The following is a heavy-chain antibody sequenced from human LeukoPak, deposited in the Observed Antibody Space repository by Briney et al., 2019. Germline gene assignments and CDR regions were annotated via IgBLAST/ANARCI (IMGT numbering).Heavy chain of an antibody. J-gene: IGHJ4*02. CDR2: IYYSGST. D-gene: IGHD3-10*01. Sequence: SETLSLTCTVSGGSISSYYCSWIRQPPGKGLEWIGYIYYSGSTNYNPLLNSRVTISVDTSKNHFSLKLSSVTAADTAVYYCARGRGVNDYWGQGTLVTVSS. CDR3: ARGRGVNDY. CDR1: GGSISSYY. V-gene: IGHV4-59*01.